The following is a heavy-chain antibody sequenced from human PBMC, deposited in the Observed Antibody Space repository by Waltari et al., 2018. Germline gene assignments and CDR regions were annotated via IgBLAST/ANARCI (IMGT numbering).Heavy chain of an antibody. D-gene: IGHD3-10*01. CDR2: INHSGST. V-gene: IGHV4-34*01. CDR3: SLLFRGVINGDFDY. J-gene: IGHJ4*02. CDR1: GGSFSGYY. Sequence: QVQLQQWGAGLLKPSETLSLTCAVYGGSFSGYYWSWIRQPPGKGLEWIGEINHSGSTNYNPSLKSRVTISVDTSKNQFSLKLSSVTAADTAVYYCSLLFRGVINGDFDYWGQGTLVTVSS.